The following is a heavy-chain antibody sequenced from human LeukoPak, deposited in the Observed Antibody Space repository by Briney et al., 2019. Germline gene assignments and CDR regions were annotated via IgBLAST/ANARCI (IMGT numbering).Heavy chain of an antibody. D-gene: IGHD3-10*01. J-gene: IGHJ4*02. CDR2: ISYSGST. Sequence: PSETLSLTCTVSGGSISRYYWSWIRQPPGKGLEWIGYISYSGSTNYNHSLKSRVTISVDTSRNQFSLKLSSVTAADTAVYYCARGRLGGSGSYYNVLDYWGQGTLVTVSS. V-gene: IGHV4-59*01. CDR1: GGSISRYY. CDR3: ARGRLGGSGSYYNVLDY.